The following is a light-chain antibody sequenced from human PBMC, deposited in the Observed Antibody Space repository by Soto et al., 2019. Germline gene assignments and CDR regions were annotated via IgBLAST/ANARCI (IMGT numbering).Light chain of an antibody. CDR1: SSDVGGYNY. J-gene: IGLJ1*01. V-gene: IGLV2-14*01. Sequence: QSALNQPASVSGSPGQSITISCTGTSSDVGGYNYVSWYQQHPGKAPKLMIYEVSNRPSGVSNRFSGSKSGNTASLTISGLQAEDEADYYCSSYTSSSTVFGTGTKVTVL. CDR3: SSYTSSSTV. CDR2: EVS.